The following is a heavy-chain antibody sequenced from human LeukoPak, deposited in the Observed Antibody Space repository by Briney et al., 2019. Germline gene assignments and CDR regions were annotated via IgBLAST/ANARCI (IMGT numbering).Heavy chain of an antibody. CDR1: GGSISSYY. J-gene: IGHJ5*02. V-gene: IGHV4-59*01. D-gene: IGHD2-15*01. CDR3: AREGTEGYCSGGSCYPKYFNWFDP. Sequence: TSETLSLTCTVSGGSISSYYWSWIRQPPGKGLEWIGYICYSGSTNYNPSLKSRVTISVDTSKNQFSLKLSSVTAADTAVYYCAREGTEGYCSGGSCYPKYFNWFDPWGQGTLVTVSS. CDR2: ICYSGST.